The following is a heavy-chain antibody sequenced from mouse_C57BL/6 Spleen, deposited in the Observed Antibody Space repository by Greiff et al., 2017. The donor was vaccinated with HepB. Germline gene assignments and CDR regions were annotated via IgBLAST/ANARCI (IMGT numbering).Heavy chain of an antibody. CDR2: IWSDGST. CDR1: GFSLTSYG. CDR3: ARDYYGISHWYFDV. V-gene: IGHV2-6*03. Sequence: VKLQESGPGLVAPSQSLSITCTVSGFSLTSYGVHWVRQPPGKGLEWLVVIWSDGSTTYNSALKSRLSISKDNSNSHDLLQMNSLQTYDTAMYYCARDYYGISHWYFDVGGTGTTVTVSS. J-gene: IGHJ1*03. D-gene: IGHD1-1*01.